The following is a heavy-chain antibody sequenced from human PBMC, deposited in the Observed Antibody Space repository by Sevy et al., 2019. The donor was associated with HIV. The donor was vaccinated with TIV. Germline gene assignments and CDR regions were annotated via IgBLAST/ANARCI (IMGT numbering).Heavy chain of an antibody. J-gene: IGHJ5*02. CDR3: VRHSDSRRLSWLDT. CDR1: NASISSSSYY. Sequence: SETLSLTCSVSNASISSSSYYWGWVGQPPGKALEWIGIIYYSGTTYYSPSHKSRVTISVDTSKNQFFLDLRSMTATDTAVYYCVRHSDSRRLSWLDTWGQGILVTVSS. CDR2: IYYSGTT. D-gene: IGHD2-15*01. V-gene: IGHV4-39*01.